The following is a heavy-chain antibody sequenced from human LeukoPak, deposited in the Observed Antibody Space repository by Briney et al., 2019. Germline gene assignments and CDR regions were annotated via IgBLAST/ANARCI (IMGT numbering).Heavy chain of an antibody. CDR1: GYTFTSYY. Sequence: ASVKVSCKASGYTFTSYYMHWVRQAPGQGLEWMGTINPSGGSTSYAQKFQGRVTMTRDTSTSTVYMELSSLRSEDTAVYYCARDLGARATFDYWGQGTLVTVSS. CDR3: ARDLGARATFDY. D-gene: IGHD6-6*01. J-gene: IGHJ4*02. CDR2: INPSGGST. V-gene: IGHV1-46*01.